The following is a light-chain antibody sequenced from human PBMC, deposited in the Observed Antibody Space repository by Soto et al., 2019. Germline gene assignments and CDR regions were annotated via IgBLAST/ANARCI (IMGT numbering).Light chain of an antibody. Sequence: QMTESPSTLSASVGDGLTITCRASQSISSYLNWYQHKPGKAPNLLIYAATTLQSGVPSRFSGSGSGTDFTLTISSLQPEDFATYYCQQSYSNPRTFGQGTKVDIK. CDR3: QQSYSNPRT. CDR1: QSISSY. CDR2: AAT. J-gene: IGKJ1*01. V-gene: IGKV1-39*01.